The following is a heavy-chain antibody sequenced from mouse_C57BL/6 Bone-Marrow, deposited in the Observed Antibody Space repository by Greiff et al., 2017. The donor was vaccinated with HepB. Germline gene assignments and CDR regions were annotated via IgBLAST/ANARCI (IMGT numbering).Heavy chain of an antibody. CDR1: GYTFTDYY. D-gene: IGHD2-5*01. V-gene: IGHV1-76*01. Sequence: VNVVESGAELVRPGASVKLSCKASGYTFTDYYINWVKQRPGQGLEWIARIYPGSGNTYYNEKFKGKATLTAEKSSSTAYMQLSSLTSEDSAVYFCEAYYSNFAWFAYWGQGTLVTVSA. CDR2: IYPGSGNT. CDR3: EAYYSNFAWFAY. J-gene: IGHJ3*01.